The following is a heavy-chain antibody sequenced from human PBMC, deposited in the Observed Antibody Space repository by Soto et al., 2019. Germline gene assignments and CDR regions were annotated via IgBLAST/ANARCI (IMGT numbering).Heavy chain of an antibody. D-gene: IGHD5-18*01. CDR1: GFTFSSYG. CDR3: AKDFDPYSYGSHFDY. V-gene: IGHV3-30*18. CDR2: ISYDGSNK. J-gene: IGHJ4*02. Sequence: PGGSLRLSCAASGFTFSSYGMHWVRQAPGKGLEWVAVISYDGSNKYYADSVKGRFTISRDNSKNTLYLQMNSLRAEDTAVYYCAKDFDPYSYGSHFDYWGQGTLVTVSS.